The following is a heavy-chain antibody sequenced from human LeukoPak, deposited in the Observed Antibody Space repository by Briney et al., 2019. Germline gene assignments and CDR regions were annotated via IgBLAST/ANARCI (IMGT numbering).Heavy chain of an antibody. CDR1: GFTFSDYY. J-gene: IGHJ6*03. Sequence: GGSLRLSCAASGFTFSDYYMSWIRQAPGKGLEWVSYISSSGSTIYYADSVKGRFTISRDNSKHTLYLQMNSLRAEDTAVYYCARSPEYGDYYYYMDVWGKGTTVTVSS. V-gene: IGHV3-11*04. CDR2: ISSSGSTI. CDR3: ARSPEYGDYYYYMDV. D-gene: IGHD4-17*01.